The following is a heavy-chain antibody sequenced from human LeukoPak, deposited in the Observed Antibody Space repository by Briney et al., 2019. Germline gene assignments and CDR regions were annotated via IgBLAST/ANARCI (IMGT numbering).Heavy chain of an antibody. J-gene: IGHJ4*02. CDR2: NNHSGST. CDR3: AREVAVAKRGDCFDY. D-gene: IGHD6-19*01. V-gene: IGHV4-34*01. CDR1: GHSISRGYF. Sequence: PSETLSLTCAVCGHSISRGYFWNWRRQPPGKGVEGIGENNHSGSTKYKPTLKRRGTISVDRSKNKVSVRVTSVTAADTAVYYCAREVAVAKRGDCFDYWGQGTLVTVSS.